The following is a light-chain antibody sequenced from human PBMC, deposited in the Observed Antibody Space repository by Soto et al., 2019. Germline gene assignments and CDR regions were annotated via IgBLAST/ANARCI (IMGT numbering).Light chain of an antibody. J-gene: IGLJ1*01. CDR1: SSNIGAGYD. CDR3: EYYDSSLCAPYV. Sequence: QSVLTQPPPVSGAPGQRVTISCTGSSSNIGAGYDVHWYQQLPGTAPKLLIYGNSNRPSGVPDRFSGSKSGTSASLAITGLQAEDEADYCCEYYDSSLCAPYVFGTGTKATVL. V-gene: IGLV1-40*01. CDR2: GNS.